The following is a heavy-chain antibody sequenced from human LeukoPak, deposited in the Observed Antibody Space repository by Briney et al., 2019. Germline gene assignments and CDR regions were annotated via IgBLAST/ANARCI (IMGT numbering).Heavy chain of an antibody. CDR1: GFTFSGFW. J-gene: IGHJ4*02. D-gene: IGHD6-19*01. CDR2: INSDGSEG. Sequence: GGSLRLSCAVSGFTFSGFWMSWSRQAPGKGLEWVASINSDGSEGYYADVVKGRFTISRDNAKNSLYLQMNSLRAEDTALYYCARDFSSGLTPGCDYWGQGTLVTVSS. V-gene: IGHV3-7*03. CDR3: ARDFSSGLTPGCDY.